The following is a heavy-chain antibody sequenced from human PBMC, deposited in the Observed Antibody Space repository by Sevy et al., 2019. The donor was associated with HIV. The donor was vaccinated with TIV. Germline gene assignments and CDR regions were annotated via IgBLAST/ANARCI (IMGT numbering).Heavy chain of an antibody. J-gene: IGHJ4*02. Sequence: GGYLRLSCAASGFTFSSYAMSWVRQAPGKGLEWVSAISGSGGSTYYADSVKGRFTSSRDNSKNTLYLQMNSLRAEDTAVYYCAKGSLTHYYDSSGYYQYYFDYWGQGTLVIVSS. CDR1: GFTFSSYA. CDR3: AKGSLTHYYDSSGYYQYYFDY. CDR2: ISGSGGST. V-gene: IGHV3-23*01. D-gene: IGHD3-22*01.